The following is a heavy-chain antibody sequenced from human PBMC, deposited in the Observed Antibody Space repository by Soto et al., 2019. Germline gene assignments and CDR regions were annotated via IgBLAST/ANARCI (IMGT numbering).Heavy chain of an antibody. Sequence: EVQLVQSGTEVKKPGDSLRISCKGSGYSFTSYKITWVRQMPGKGLEWMGRIDPSDSYTDYSPSFQGHVTISADKSINTAYLKWSSLKASDTAIYYCARQNSDYGFDPWGQGTLVTVS. CDR3: ARQNSDYGFDP. CDR2: IDPSDSYT. V-gene: IGHV5-10-1*03. J-gene: IGHJ5*02. CDR1: GYSFTSYK. D-gene: IGHD4-17*01.